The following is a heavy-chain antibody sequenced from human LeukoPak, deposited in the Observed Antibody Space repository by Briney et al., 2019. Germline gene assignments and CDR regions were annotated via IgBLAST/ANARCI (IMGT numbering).Heavy chain of an antibody. J-gene: IGHJ6*02. V-gene: IGHV3-15*01. CDR1: GFNFNYVW. D-gene: IGHD1-26*01. CDR3: ATERNWELLRPYGLNI. Sequence: GGSLRLSCAASGFNFNYVWMNWVRQAPGKGLEWVGRIRTKIEGETRDYPAPVKGRFTISRDDSKTTLYLKMNGLKTEDSGVYYCATERNWELLRPYGLNIWGQGTTVTVSS. CDR2: IRTKIEGETR.